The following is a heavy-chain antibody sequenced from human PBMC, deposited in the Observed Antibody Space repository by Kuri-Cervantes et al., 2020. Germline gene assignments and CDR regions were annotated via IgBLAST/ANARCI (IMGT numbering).Heavy chain of an antibody. V-gene: IGHV4-34*01. D-gene: IGHD3-22*01. J-gene: IGHJ4*02. Sequence: GSLRLSCAVSGGSITTGDYYWSWIRQPPGKGLEWIGEINHSGSTNYNSSLKSRVTISIDTSKNQFSLKLSSVTAADTAVYYCARTYYYDSSGYYPGGFDYWGQGTLVTVSS. CDR1: GGSITTGDYY. CDR3: ARTYYYDSSGYYPGGFDY. CDR2: INHSGST.